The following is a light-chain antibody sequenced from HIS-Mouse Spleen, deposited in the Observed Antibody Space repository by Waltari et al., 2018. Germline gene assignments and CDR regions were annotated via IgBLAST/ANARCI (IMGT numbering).Light chain of an antibody. J-gene: IGLJ2*01. CDR2: QDS. CDR1: TLGDNY. Sequence: SYELTQPPSVSVSPGQTASITCSGATLGDNYACWYQQKPGQSPVLVIYQDSKRPSGIPERFSGSNSGNTATLTISGTQAMDEADYYCQAWDSSTAVVFGGGTKLTVL. CDR3: QAWDSSTAVV. V-gene: IGLV3-1*01.